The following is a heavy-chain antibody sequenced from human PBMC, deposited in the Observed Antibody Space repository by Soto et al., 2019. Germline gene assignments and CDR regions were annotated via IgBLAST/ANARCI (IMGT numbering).Heavy chain of an antibody. V-gene: IGHV3-9*01. CDR3: VKDESINWYSGHFRH. D-gene: IGHD6-13*01. Sequence: GGSLRLSCAASGFTFDDYAMHWVRQVPGKGLEWVSGINWNSGSIGYADSVKGRFAISRDNAKNSLHLQMNSLRAEDTAFYYCVKDESINWYSGHFRHWGQGTLVTVFS. J-gene: IGHJ1*01. CDR1: GFTFDDYA. CDR2: INWNSGSI.